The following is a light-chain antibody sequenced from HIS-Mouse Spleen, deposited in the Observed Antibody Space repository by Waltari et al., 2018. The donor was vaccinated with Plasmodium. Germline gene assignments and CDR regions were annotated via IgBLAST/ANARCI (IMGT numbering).Light chain of an antibody. V-gene: IGLV2-14*03. J-gene: IGLJ1*01. Sequence: QSALTQPASVSGPPGQSITIPCTGNSSDVAGYNSVSWYQQHPGKAPKLMIYDVSNRPSGVSNRFSGSKSGNTASLTISGLQAEDEADYYCSSYTSSSTLVFGTGTKVTVL. CDR3: SSYTSSSTLV. CDR1: SSDVAGYNS. CDR2: DVS.